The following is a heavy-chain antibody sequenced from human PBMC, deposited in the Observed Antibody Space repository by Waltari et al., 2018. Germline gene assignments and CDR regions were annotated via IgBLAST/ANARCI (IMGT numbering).Heavy chain of an antibody. CDR1: GYTFTASY. Sequence: VQLVQSGAEVKQPGASVKVSCKAYGYTFTASYFHWVRQAPGQGLEWMGRVIPDIGATYYSQKFRGMIILTRDLSTNTVYLEMSNLKVDETAIYFCVRNHGRDSWGGPTVDHWGRGTLVTVSS. D-gene: IGHD7-27*01. CDR2: VIPDIGAT. CDR3: VRNHGRDSWGGPTVDH. V-gene: IGHV1-2*02. J-gene: IGHJ4*02.